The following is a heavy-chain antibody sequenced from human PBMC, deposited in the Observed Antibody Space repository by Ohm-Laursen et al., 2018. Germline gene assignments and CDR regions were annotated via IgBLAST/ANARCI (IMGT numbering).Heavy chain of an antibody. CDR1: GAPISTHY. Sequence: PGTLSLTCTVSGAPISTHYWSWIRQPPGKGLEWIGCIYYSGTTNYNPSLKSRVTISLNTSKNQFSLKLSSVTAADTAVYYCARRGHAFDIWGQGTMVTVSS. J-gene: IGHJ3*02. CDR2: IYYSGTT. V-gene: IGHV4-59*11. CDR3: ARRGHAFDI.